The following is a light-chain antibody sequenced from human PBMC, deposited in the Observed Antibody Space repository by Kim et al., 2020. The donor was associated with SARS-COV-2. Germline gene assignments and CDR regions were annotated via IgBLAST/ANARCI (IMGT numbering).Light chain of an antibody. Sequence: SITISCTGTSTDVRSSPLLSWYHQLPGKAPTLLIYEVTKRPSGVSYRFSGSKSGNTASLTISGLQAEDEGDYYCCSYGGSVTFDVLFGGGTQLTVL. CDR2: EVT. CDR1: STDVRSSPL. J-gene: IGLJ2*01. CDR3: CSYGGSVTFDVL. V-gene: IGLV2-23*02.